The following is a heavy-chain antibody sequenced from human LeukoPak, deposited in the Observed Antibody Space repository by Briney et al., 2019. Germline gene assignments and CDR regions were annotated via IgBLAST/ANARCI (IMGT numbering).Heavy chain of an antibody. Sequence: GGSLRLSCAASGFTFSSYSMNWVRQAPGKGLEWVSSISSSSSYIYYADSVKGRFTISRDNAKNSLYLQMNGLRAEDTAVYYCARGGAAAGYDYWGQGTLVTVSS. CDR3: ARGGAAAGYDY. J-gene: IGHJ4*02. CDR2: ISSSSSYI. D-gene: IGHD6-13*01. CDR1: GFTFSSYS. V-gene: IGHV3-21*01.